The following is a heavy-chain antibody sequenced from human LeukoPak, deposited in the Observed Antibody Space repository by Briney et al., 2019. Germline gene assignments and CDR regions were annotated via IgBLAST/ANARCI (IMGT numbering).Heavy chain of an antibody. D-gene: IGHD3-22*01. J-gene: IGHJ4*02. Sequence: WASVKVSCTASGGTFSSYAISWVRQAPGQGLEWMGGIIPIFGTANYAQKFQGRVTITADESTSTAYMELSSLRSEDTAVYYCASGGSYYDSSGYAFAYWGQGTLVTVSS. CDR3: ASGGSYYDSSGYAFAY. V-gene: IGHV1-69*13. CDR1: GGTFSSYA. CDR2: IIPIFGTA.